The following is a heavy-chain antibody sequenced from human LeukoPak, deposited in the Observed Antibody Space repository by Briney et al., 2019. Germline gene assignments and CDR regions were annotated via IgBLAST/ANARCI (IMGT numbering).Heavy chain of an antibody. J-gene: IGHJ4*02. CDR3: ARLLAAAGSVTIDY. D-gene: IGHD6-13*01. V-gene: IGHV4-59*08. Sequence: SETLSLTCTVSGGSISSYYWSSIRQPPGKGLEWIGYIYYSGSTNYNPSLKSRVTISVDTYKNQFSLKLSSVTVADTAVYYCARLLAAAGSVTIDYWGQGTLVTVSS. CDR2: IYYSGST. CDR1: GGSISSYY.